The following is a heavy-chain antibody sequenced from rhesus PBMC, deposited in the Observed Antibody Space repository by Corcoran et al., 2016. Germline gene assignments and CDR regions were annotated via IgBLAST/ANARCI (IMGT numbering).Heavy chain of an antibody. Sequence: QVQLQESGPGLVKPSETLSLTCAVSGGSISSNYWSWIRQPPVKGLEWIGRIYGSGGSPAYTPALRRRVPISTDPSKNQFSVKLSSVTAADTAVYYCAGMAGRGVIIDKHAFDFWGQGLRVTVSS. D-gene: IGHD3-22*01. CDR2: IYGSGGSP. CDR3: AGMAGRGVIIDKHAFDF. J-gene: IGHJ3*01. CDR1: GGSISSNY. V-gene: IGHV4-160*01.